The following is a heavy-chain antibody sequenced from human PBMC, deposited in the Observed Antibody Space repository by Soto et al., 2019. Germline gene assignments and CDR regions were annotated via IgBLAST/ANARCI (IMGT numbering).Heavy chain of an antibody. CDR1: GGSISSSNW. CDR2: IYHSGST. V-gene: IGHV4-4*02. J-gene: IGHJ4*02. D-gene: IGHD6-13*01. CDR3: ARAAMGGSSWTFDY. Sequence: SETLSLTCAVSGGSISSSNWRSWVRQPPGKGLEWIGEIYHSGSTNYNPSLKSRVTISVDKSKNQFSLKLSSVTAADTAVYYCARAAMGGSSWTFDYWGQGTLVTVSS.